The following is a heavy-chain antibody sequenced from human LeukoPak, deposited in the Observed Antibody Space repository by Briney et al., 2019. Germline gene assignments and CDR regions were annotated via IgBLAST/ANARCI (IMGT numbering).Heavy chain of an antibody. Sequence: ASVKVSCKASGYTFTSYGISWVRQAPGQGLEWMEWISGYNGNTKYAQKLQGRVTMTTDTSTSTTYMEVRSLRSDDTAVYYCARDNDILTGYPDYWGQGTLVTVSS. D-gene: IGHD3-9*01. CDR2: ISGYNGNT. J-gene: IGHJ4*02. CDR1: GYTFTSYG. V-gene: IGHV1-18*01. CDR3: ARDNDILTGYPDY.